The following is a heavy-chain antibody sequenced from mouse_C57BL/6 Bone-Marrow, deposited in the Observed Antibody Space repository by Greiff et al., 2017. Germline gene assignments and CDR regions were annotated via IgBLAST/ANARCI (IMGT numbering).Heavy chain of an antibody. CDR3: AGTTVVERSWFAY. D-gene: IGHD1-1*01. CDR2: ILPGSGST. V-gene: IGHV1-9*01. CDR1: GYTFTGYW. Sequence: QLKESGAELMKPGASVKLSCKATGYTFTGYWIEWVKQRPGHGLEWIGEILPGSGSTNYNEKFKGRATFTADTSSNTAYMQLSSLTTEDSSIYYSAGTTVVERSWFAYWGQGTLVTGSA. J-gene: IGHJ3*01.